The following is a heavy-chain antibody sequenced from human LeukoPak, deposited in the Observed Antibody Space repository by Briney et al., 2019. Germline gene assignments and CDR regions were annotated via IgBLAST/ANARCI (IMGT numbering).Heavy chain of an antibody. V-gene: IGHV4-59*01. Sequence: SETLSLTCTVSGGSISSYYWSWIRQPPGKGLEWTGYIYYSGSTNYNPSLKSRVTISVDTSKNQFSLKLSSVTAADTAVYYCARAVAGAYNWFDPWGQGTLVTVSS. CDR2: IYYSGST. J-gene: IGHJ5*02. CDR1: GGSISSYY. CDR3: ARAVAGAYNWFDP. D-gene: IGHD6-19*01.